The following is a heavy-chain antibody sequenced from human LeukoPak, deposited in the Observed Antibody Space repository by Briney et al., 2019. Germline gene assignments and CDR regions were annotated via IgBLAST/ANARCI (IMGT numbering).Heavy chain of an antibody. CDR1: GGSINRGGYC. CDR3: ASGYDSSAPFRL. V-gene: IGHV4-31*02. Sequence: SETLSLTCIVSGGSINRGGYCWTWIRQHPGKGLEWIGLIFYSGYTDYNPALTSRLTISLDTSKNQFSLRLTSVTAADTAVYFCASGYDSSAPFRLWGQGTLVTVSS. J-gene: IGHJ4*02. CDR2: IFYSGYT. D-gene: IGHD3-22*01.